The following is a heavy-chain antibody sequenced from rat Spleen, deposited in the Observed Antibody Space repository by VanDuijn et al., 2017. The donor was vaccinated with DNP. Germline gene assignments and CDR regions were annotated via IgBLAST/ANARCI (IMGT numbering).Heavy chain of an antibody. Sequence: EVQLAESGGGLVQPGRSMKLSCAASGFTFSDYSMAWVLQAPTKGLEWVASISPDGHITYYRDSVKGRFTISRDNAKNTLYLQMNSLRSEDTATYYCARGAAMDAWGQGTSVTVSS. V-gene: IGHV5-25*01. CDR1: GFTFSDYS. D-gene: IGHD4-1*01. CDR3: ARGAAMDA. J-gene: IGHJ4*01. CDR2: ISPDGHIT.